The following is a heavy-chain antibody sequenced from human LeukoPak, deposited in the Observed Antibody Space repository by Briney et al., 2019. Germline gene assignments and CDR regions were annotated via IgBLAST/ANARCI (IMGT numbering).Heavy chain of an antibody. J-gene: IGHJ4*02. V-gene: IGHV3-48*03. D-gene: IGHD3-10*01. Sequence: GGSLRLSCAASGFAFNGFEMNWVRLAPGKGLEWVSHIGRDGTTIYYADSVQGRFTISRDNAKNSLYLQMNSLRAEDTGVYYCARVLYGSGTYSQYFDYWGQGTMVTVSS. CDR3: ARVLYGSGTYSQYFDY. CDR1: GFAFNGFE. CDR2: IGRDGTTI.